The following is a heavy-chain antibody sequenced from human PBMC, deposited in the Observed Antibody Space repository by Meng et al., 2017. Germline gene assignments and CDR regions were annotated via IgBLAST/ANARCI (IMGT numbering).Heavy chain of an antibody. D-gene: IGHD4-17*01. V-gene: IGHV4-34*01. CDR2: INHSGST. CDR3: ARSHSVTIVAFDY. Sequence: VHLPQGGAGLLKPSETLALPRALYGGSVSCYYWSWIRQPPGKGLEWIGEINHSGSTNYNPSLKSRVTMSLDTSKNQFSLRLSSVTAADTAVYYCARSHSVTIVAFDYWGQGTLVTVSS. J-gene: IGHJ4*02. CDR1: GGSVSCYY.